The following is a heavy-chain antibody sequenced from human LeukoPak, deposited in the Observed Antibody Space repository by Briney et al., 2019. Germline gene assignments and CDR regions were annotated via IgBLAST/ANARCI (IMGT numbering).Heavy chain of an antibody. V-gene: IGHV7-4-1*02. CDR1: GYTFTNYA. Sequence: ASVKVSCKASGYTFTNYAMNWVRQAPGQGLEWMGWINTNTGKPTYAQGFTGRFVFSLDTSVTTAYLQISSLKAEDTAVYYCAREEYYDSSAPTNFDYWGQETLVTVSS. CDR2: INTNTGKP. CDR3: AREEYYDSSAPTNFDY. J-gene: IGHJ4*02. D-gene: IGHD3-22*01.